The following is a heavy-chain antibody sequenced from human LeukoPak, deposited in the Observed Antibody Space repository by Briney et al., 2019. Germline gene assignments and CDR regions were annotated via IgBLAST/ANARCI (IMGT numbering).Heavy chain of an antibody. CDR2: IYYTGST. CDR3: TAEKNGSPHY. Sequence: SETLSLTCTVSRGSISSSSYYWSWVRQPPGKGLEWIASIYYTGSTYYNPSLKSRVTISLDMSKIEFFLTMSSVTAADTAVYFCTAEKNGSPHYWGQGTQVTVSS. V-gene: IGHV4-39*07. J-gene: IGHJ4*02. D-gene: IGHD2-8*01. CDR1: RGSISSSSYY.